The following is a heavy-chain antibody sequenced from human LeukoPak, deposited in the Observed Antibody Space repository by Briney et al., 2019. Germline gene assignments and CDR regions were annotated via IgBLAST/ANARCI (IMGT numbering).Heavy chain of an antibody. D-gene: IGHD2-2*01. CDR2: ISSSSSYI. J-gene: IGHJ4*02. Sequence: PGGSLRLSCAASGFTFSSYSMNWVRQAPGKGLEWVSSISSSSSYIYYADSVKGRFTISRDNAKNSLYLQMNSLRAEDTAVYYCAKDSKYCSSTNCPAKGRDCWGQGTLVTVSS. CDR3: AKDSKYCSSTNCPAKGRDC. CDR1: GFTFSSYS. V-gene: IGHV3-21*04.